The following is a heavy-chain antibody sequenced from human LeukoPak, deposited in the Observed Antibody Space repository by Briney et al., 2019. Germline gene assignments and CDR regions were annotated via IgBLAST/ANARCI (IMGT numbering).Heavy chain of an antibody. Sequence: SETLSLTCTVSGYSISSYYWSWIRQPPGKGLEWIGYIYYSGSTNYNPSLKSRVTISVDTSKNQFSLKLSSVTAADTAVYYCARASWIQLWSTYYFDYWGQGTLVTVSS. CDR2: IYYSGST. J-gene: IGHJ4*02. V-gene: IGHV4-59*01. D-gene: IGHD5-18*01. CDR1: GYSISSYY. CDR3: ARASWIQLWSTYYFDY.